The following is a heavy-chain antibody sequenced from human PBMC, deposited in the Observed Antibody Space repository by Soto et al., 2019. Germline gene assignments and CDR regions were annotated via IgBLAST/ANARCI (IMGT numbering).Heavy chain of an antibody. CDR1: DASLGGFH. D-gene: IGHD3-16*01. V-gene: IGHV4-34*12. J-gene: IGHJ3*02. Sequence: SETLSLTCAIYDASLGGFHWTWLRQDPGKGLEWIGELIHGGSTNYNPSLKSRVSFSLDTSKNQFSLHLMSVTAADTAVYYCARSPLGYDYVRQTWREVGDSFDIWGRGTMVTVSS. CDR2: LIHGGST. CDR3: ARSPLGYDYVRQTWREVGDSFDI.